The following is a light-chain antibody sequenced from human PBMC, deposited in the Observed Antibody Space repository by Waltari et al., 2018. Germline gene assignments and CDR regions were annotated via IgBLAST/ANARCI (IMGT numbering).Light chain of an antibody. J-gene: IGLJ2*01. CDR1: NSDIGYYNY. CDR2: DVT. V-gene: IGLV2-14*01. CDR3: AAYTSTNTVI. Sequence: QSALTQPASVSGSPGQSITISCTGTNSDIGYYNYVSWYQQYPRKAPKLMIFDVTRWPSGVSHRFSGSKSGNTASLTISGLQAEDEADYFCAAYTSTNTVIFGGGTKVTVL.